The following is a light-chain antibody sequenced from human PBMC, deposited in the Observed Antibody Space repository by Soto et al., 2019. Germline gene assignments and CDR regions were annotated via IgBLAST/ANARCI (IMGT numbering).Light chain of an antibody. CDR1: QDISNY. CDR2: DAS. V-gene: IGKV1-33*01. CDR3: QQYHNVPLT. J-gene: IGKJ4*01. Sequence: DIQMTQSPSSLSASVGDRVTITCLASQDISNYLSWYQQRPGKAPNFLIYDASNLETGVPSRFSGSGSGTDFTFTISSLQPEDIGTYYCQQYHNVPLTFGGGTKVEIK.